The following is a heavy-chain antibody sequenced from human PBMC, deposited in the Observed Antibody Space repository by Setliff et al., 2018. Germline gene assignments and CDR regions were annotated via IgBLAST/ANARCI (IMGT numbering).Heavy chain of an antibody. J-gene: IGHJ3*02. CDR1: GLTFTSHW. CDR3: ATGTTPQAFDI. V-gene: IGHV3-74*01. D-gene: IGHD1-7*01. CDR2: INIDGSYT. Sequence: PVGSLRLSCAASGLTFTSHWMHWVRQAPGKGLVWVSRINIDGSYTSYADSVKGRFIISRDNAKNTLYLQMNSLRAEDTAVYYCATGTTPQAFDIWGQGTMVTVSS.